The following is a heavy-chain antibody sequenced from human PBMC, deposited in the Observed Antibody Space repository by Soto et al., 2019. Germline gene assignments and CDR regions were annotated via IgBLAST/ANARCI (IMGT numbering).Heavy chain of an antibody. V-gene: IGHV1-46*01. Sequence: ASVKVSCKASGYTFTTYQMHWVRQAPGQGLEWMGTINPSGGSTSYAQKFQGRVTLTRDTSTSTFYMELSSLRSEDMAVFYCARAVYYFDSSGSMYYFDYWGQGTLVTVSS. CDR3: ARAVYYFDSSGSMYYFDY. J-gene: IGHJ4*02. D-gene: IGHD3-22*01. CDR2: INPSGGST. CDR1: GYTFTTYQ.